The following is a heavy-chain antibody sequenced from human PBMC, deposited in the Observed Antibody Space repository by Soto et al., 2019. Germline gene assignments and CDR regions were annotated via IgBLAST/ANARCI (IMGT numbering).Heavy chain of an antibody. CDR3: AKGILTGTTPGGAFDI. CDR2: ISWNSGSI. Sequence: EVQLVESGGGLVQPGRSLRLSCAASGFTFDDYAMHWVQQAPGKGLEWVSGISWNSGSIGYADSVKGRFTISRDNAKNSLYLQMNSLRAEDTALYYCAKGILTGTTPGGAFDIWGLGTMVTVSS. J-gene: IGHJ3*02. D-gene: IGHD1-7*01. V-gene: IGHV3-9*01. CDR1: GFTFDDYA.